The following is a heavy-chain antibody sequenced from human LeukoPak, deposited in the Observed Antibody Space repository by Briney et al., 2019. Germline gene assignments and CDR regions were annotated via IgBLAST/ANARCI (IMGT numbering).Heavy chain of an antibody. CDR3: AKGWEGPDY. D-gene: IGHD1-26*01. Sequence: GRSLRLSCAASGFTFISYGMHWVRQAPGKGLEWVAVISYDGSNKYYADSVKGRFTISRDNSKNTLYLQMNSLRAEDTAVYYCAKGWEGPDYWGQGTLVTASS. V-gene: IGHV3-30*18. CDR2: ISYDGSNK. J-gene: IGHJ4*02. CDR1: GFTFISYG.